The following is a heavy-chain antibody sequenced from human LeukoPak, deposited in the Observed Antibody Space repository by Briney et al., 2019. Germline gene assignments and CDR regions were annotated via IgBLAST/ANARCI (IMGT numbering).Heavy chain of an antibody. J-gene: IGHJ3*02. D-gene: IGHD5-18*01. CDR2: IYYSGST. Sequence: PSETLSLTCTVSGGSISSSSYYWGWIRQPPGKGLEWIGSIYYSGSTYYNPSLKSRVTISVDTSKNQFSLKLSSVTAADTAVYYCARLQWMQLWFDAFDIWGQGTMVTVSS. V-gene: IGHV4-39*01. CDR1: GGSISSSSYY. CDR3: ARLQWMQLWFDAFDI.